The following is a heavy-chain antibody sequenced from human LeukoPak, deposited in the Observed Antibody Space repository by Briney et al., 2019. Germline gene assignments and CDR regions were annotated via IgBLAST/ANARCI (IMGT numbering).Heavy chain of an antibody. J-gene: IGHJ4*02. CDR3: AIPYKRVGATFDY. Sequence: PGGSLRLSCAASGITLSGYAMSWVRQAPGKGLDWVSYISGGGETTYDAGSVKGRFTISRDKAQNSLYLQMTGLTADDTAIYYCAIPYKRVGATFDYWGQGTLVTVSS. CDR1: GITLSGYA. D-gene: IGHD1-26*01. CDR2: ISGGGETT. V-gene: IGHV3-48*01.